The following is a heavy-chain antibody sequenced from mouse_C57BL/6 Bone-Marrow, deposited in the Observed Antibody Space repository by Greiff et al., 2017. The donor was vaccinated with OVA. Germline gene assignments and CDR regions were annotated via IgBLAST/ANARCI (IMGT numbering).Heavy chain of an antibody. CDR2: ISSGSSTI. CDR1: GFTFSDYG. CDR3: ARHVTTVVPCAMDY. J-gene: IGHJ4*01. V-gene: IGHV5-17*01. Sequence: DVMLVESGGGLVKPGGSLKLSCAASGFTFSDYGMHWVRQAPEKGLEWVAYISSGSSTIYYADTVKGRFTISRDNAKNTLFLQMTSLRSEDTAMYYCARHVTTVVPCAMDYWGQGTSVTVSS. D-gene: IGHD1-1*01.